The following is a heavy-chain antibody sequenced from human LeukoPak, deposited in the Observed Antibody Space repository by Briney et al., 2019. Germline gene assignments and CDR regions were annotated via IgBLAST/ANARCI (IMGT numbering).Heavy chain of an antibody. V-gene: IGHV1-2*02. CDR3: ARDAVYSSGSNWFDP. CDR2: INPNRGGT. Sequence: ASVKVSCKASGYTFTGYYMHWLRQAPGQRLEWMGWINPNRGGTNYAQKLQGRVTMTRDTSISTAYMALSRLRSDDTAVYYCARDAVYSSGSNWFDPWGQGTLVTVSS. J-gene: IGHJ5*02. D-gene: IGHD6-19*01. CDR1: GYTFTGYY.